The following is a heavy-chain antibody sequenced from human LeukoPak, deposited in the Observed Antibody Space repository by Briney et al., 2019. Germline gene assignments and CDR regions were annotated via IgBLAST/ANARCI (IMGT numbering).Heavy chain of an antibody. D-gene: IGHD2-2*01. CDR1: GSTFTNYA. J-gene: IGHJ4*02. Sequence: PGGSLRLSCAASGSTFTNYAMSWVRQAPGKGLEWVSFICGSTNYADSVKGRFTISRDNSKNTLYLQMNSLTAEDTAVYYCAKGSSAGCYSPSDYWGQGTLVTVSS. CDR2: ICGST. CDR3: AKGSSAGCYSPSDY. V-gene: IGHV3-23*01.